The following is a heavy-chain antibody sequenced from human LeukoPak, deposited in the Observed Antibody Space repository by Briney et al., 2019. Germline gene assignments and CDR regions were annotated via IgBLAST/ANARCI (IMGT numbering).Heavy chain of an antibody. CDR2: ISSSGSTT. J-gene: IGHJ6*03. CDR3: ARAVIEYYMDV. CDR1: GFTFSSYE. Sequence: GGSLRLSCAASGFTFSSYEMNWVRQAPGKGLEWVSYISSSGSTTYYADSVKGRFTISRDNSKNTLYLQMNSLRAEDTAVYYCARAVIEYYMDVWGKGTTVTVSS. V-gene: IGHV3-48*03.